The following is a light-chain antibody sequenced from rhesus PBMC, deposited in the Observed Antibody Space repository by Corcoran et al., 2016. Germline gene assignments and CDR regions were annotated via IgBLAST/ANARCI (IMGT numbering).Light chain of an antibody. CDR1: QSLVHSNGHTY. CDR2: QVA. J-gene: IGKJ2*01. CDR3: GQGAHLPFT. Sequence: DVVMTQSPLSLPITPGQPASISCRSSQSLVHSNGHTYLSWYQQKPGQPPRLLIYQVADRHSGVPDRFSGSGAWTDFTLKICRVEADDVWVYYCGQGAHLPFTFGQGTKVEIK. V-gene: IGKV2-64*01.